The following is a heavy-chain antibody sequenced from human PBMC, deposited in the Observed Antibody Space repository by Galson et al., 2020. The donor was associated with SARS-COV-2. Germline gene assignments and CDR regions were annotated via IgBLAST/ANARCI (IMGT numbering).Heavy chain of an antibody. CDR3: AKGKWFGGLLSPFTS. CDR1: GFTFSSYG. D-gene: IGHD3-10*01. J-gene: IGHJ5*02. CDR2: ISDDGSNK. V-gene: IGHV3-30*18. Sequence: GGSLRLSCSASGFTFSSYGMHWVRQAPGKGLEWVAVISDDGSNKYYADSVKGRFTISRDNSKNTLYLQMNSLRAEDTAVYYCAKGKWFGGLLSPFTSWGQGPLVPVSS.